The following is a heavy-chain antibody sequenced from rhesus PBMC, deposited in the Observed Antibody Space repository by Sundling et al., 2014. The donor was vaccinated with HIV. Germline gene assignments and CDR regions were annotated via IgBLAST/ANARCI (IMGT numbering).Heavy chain of an antibody. J-gene: IGHJ6*01. Sequence: QVQLVQSGAEVKKPGASVKVSCKASGFTFGSYAISWVRQAPGQGLEWMGGIVPLVGVINYAQKFQGRVTITADTSTSTAYMELSSLRSEDTAVYYCARGMVPVGVWTGYSPYGLDSWGQGVVVTVSS. CDR1: GFTFGSYA. D-gene: IGHD3-3*01. V-gene: IGHV1-198*02. CDR3: ARGMVPVGVWTGYSPYGLDS. CDR2: IVPLVGVI.